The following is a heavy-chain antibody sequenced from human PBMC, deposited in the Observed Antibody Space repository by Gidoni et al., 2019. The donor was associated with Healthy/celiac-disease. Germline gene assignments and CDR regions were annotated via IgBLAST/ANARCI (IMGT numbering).Heavy chain of an antibody. CDR3: ARGGYSGSPFDY. J-gene: IGHJ4*02. CDR1: GGSFSCYY. D-gene: IGHD1-26*01. V-gene: IGHV4-34*01. CDR2: INHSGST. Sequence: QVQLQQWGAGLLKPSETLSLTCAVYGGSFSCYYWSCIRPPPGKGLEWIGEINHSGSTNYNPSLKSRVTISVDTSKNQFSLKLSSVTAADTAVYYCARGGYSGSPFDYWGQGTLVTVSS.